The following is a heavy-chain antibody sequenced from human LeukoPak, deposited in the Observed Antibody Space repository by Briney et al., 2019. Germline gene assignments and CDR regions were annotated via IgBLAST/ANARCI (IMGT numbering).Heavy chain of an antibody. CDR3: AKGGIGWYGFDY. D-gene: IGHD6-19*01. V-gene: IGHV3-23*01. Sequence: PGGSLRLSCAASGFTFSSYAMSWVRQAPGKGLEWVSAIVTSGVTTYYADSVKGRFTISRDNSKNTLSLQMNSLRAEDTALYYCAKGGIGWYGFDYWGQGTLVTDSS. CDR2: IVTSGVTT. J-gene: IGHJ4*02. CDR1: GFTFSSYA.